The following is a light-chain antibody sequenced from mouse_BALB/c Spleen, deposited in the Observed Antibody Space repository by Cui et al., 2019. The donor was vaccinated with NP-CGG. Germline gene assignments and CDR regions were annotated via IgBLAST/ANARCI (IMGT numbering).Light chain of an antibody. J-gene: IGLJ1*01. CDR3: ALWYSNHWV. CDR2: GTN. Sequence: QAVVTQESALTTSPGETVTLTCRSSTGAVTTSNYANWVQEKPDHLFTGLIGGTNNRAPGVPARFSGSLIGDKAALTITWAQTKDEAIYFCALWYSNHWVFGGGTKLTVL. V-gene: IGLV1*01. CDR1: TGAVTTSNY.